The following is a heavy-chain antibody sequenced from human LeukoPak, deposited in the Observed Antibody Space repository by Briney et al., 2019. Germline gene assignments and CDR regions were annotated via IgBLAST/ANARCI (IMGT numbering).Heavy chain of an antibody. CDR1: GFPFSSYF. CDR3: ARRGFYSSGWYAY. V-gene: IGHV3-21*01. D-gene: IGHD6-19*01. Sequence: PGGSLRLSCAASGFPFSSYFMNWVRQAPGKGLEWVSSNSGSSSYIYDADSVKRRFTISRDNDKNSLYLQMNSLRAEDTAVYYCARRGFYSSGWYAYWGQGTLVTVSS. CDR2: NSGSSSYI. J-gene: IGHJ4*02.